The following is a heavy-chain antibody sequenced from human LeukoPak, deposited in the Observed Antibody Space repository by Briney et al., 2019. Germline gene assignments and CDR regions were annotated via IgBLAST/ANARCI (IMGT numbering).Heavy chain of an antibody. D-gene: IGHD1-1*01. CDR1: GGSISSYY. V-gene: IGHV4-59*01. CDR2: IYYSGST. J-gene: IGHJ5*02. Sequence: SETLSLTCTVSGGSISSYYWSWIRQPPGKGLEWIGYIYYSGSTNYNPSLKSRVTISEDTSKNQFSLKLSSVTAADTAVYYCARSRYIYGAASNWFDPWGQGTLVTVSS. CDR3: ARSRYIYGAASNWFDP.